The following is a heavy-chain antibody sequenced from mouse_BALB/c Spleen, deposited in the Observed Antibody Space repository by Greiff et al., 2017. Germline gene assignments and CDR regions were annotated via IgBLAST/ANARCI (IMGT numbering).Heavy chain of an antibody. V-gene: IGHV5-6-4*01. Sequence: EVKVEESGGGLVKPGGSLKLSCAASGFTFSSYTMSWVRQTPEKRLEWVATISSGGSYTYYPDSVKGRFTISRDNAKNTLYLQMSSLKSEDTAMYYCTREGDYDSYYFDYWGQGTTLTVSS. CDR2: ISSGGSYT. CDR1: GFTFSSYT. J-gene: IGHJ2*01. D-gene: IGHD2-4*01. CDR3: TREGDYDSYYFDY.